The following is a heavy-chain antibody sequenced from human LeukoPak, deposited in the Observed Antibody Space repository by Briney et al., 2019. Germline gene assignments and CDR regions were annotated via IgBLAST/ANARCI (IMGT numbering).Heavy chain of an antibody. Sequence: SETLSLTCTVSGGSISRGGYCWSWIRQHPGKGLEWIGNIYYSGSAYYNPSLKSRVNISVDASKNQFSLKLISVTAADTAVYYCAREYIQGRTRSWFDPWGQGTLVTVSS. J-gene: IGHJ5*02. V-gene: IGHV4-31*03. CDR2: IYYSGSA. CDR1: GGSISRGGYC. D-gene: IGHD2-15*01. CDR3: AREYIQGRTRSWFDP.